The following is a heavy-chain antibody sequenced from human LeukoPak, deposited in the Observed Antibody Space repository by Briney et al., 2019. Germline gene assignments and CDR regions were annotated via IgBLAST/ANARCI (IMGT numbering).Heavy chain of an antibody. CDR2: INLNSGGT. J-gene: IGHJ4*02. CDR1: GYTFTGYY. V-gene: IGHV1-2*02. CDR3: ARALYSSSWYVYGY. Sequence: ASVKVSCKASGYTFTGYYMHWVRQAPGQGLEWMGWINLNSGGTNYAQKFQGRVTMTRDTSISTAYMELSRLRSDDTAVYYCARALYSSSWYVYGYWGQGTLVTVSS. D-gene: IGHD6-13*01.